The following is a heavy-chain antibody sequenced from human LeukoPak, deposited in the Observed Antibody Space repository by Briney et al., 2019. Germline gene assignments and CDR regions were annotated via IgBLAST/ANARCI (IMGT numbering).Heavy chain of an antibody. CDR2: VKQDGSEK. J-gene: IGHJ3*02. Sequence: GVPLRLSCAASGFTFSTYWMTWVRQAPGKGLEWVANVKQDGSEKYYVDSVEGRFTISRDNTKNSLYLQMDSLRDEDTVVYFCARVRLVTTQYDAFAMWGQGKMVTVSS. CDR3: ARVRLVTTQYDAFAM. D-gene: IGHD5-12*01. CDR1: GFTFSTYW. V-gene: IGHV3-7*04.